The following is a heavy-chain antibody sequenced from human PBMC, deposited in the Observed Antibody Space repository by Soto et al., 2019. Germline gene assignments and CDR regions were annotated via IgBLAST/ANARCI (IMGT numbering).Heavy chain of an antibody. CDR3: ARRRDGYNPAYYYYVMDV. V-gene: IGHV1-69*13. Sequence: ASVKVACKASGDTFSSYAISWVRQAPGEGLEWMGGIIPIFGTANYAQKFQGRVTITADESTSTAYMELSSLRSEGTAVYYCARRRDGYNPAYYYYVMDVWGQGTTVTVSS. CDR2: IIPIFGTA. D-gene: IGHD5-12*01. CDR1: GDTFSSYA. J-gene: IGHJ6*02.